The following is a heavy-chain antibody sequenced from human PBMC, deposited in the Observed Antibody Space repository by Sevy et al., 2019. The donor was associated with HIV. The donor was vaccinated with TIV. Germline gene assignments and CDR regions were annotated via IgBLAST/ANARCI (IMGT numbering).Heavy chain of an antibody. V-gene: IGHV3-7*01. Sequence: GGSLRLSRAASGFSFSSYWMSWVRQAPGKGLEWVANIQTDGSDKYYVDSVKGRFTISRDNAANSLYLQMHSLRVEDTAVYYCATDPFSVTASNDYMDVWGKGTTVTVSS. J-gene: IGHJ6*03. D-gene: IGHD2-21*02. CDR1: GFSFSSYW. CDR3: ATDPFSVTASNDYMDV. CDR2: IQTDGSDK.